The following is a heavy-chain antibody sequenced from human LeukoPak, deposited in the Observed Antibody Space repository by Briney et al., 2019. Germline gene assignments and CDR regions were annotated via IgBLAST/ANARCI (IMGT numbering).Heavy chain of an antibody. CDR1: GYTFTNYG. CDR2: ISANNGNT. CDR3: ARARGVKRTNWFDP. D-gene: IGHD3-10*01. J-gene: IGHJ5*02. V-gene: IGHV1-18*01. Sequence: VASVKVSCKASGYTFTNYGFSWVRQAPGQGLEWMGWISANNGNTKYAQKLQGRVTMTTDTSTSTAHMELRSLRSDDTAVYYCARARGVKRTNWFDPWGQGTLVTVSS.